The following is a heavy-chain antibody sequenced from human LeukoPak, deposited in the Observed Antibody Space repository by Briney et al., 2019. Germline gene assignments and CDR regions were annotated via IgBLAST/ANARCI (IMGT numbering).Heavy chain of an antibody. CDR3: ARDRAFVVVPAAPLGY. V-gene: IGHV1-18*01. CDR2: ISAYNGNT. J-gene: IGHJ4*02. CDR1: GYTFTSYG. D-gene: IGHD2-2*01. Sequence: ASVKVSCKASGYTFTSYGISWVRRAPGQGLEWMGWISAYNGNTNYAQKLQGRVTMTTDTSTSTAYMELRSLRSDDTAVYYCARDRAFVVVPAAPLGYWGQGTLVTVSS.